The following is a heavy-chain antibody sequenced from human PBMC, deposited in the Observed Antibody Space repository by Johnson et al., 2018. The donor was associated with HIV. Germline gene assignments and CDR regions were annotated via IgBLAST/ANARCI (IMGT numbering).Heavy chain of an antibody. Sequence: QVQLVESGGGLVKPGGSLRLSCAASGFTFSDYYMSWIRQAPGKGLECVSYISSSGSTIYYADPVKGCFTISRDNAKNSLHLQMNSLRAEDTALYYCARACRDGYTCDAFDIWGQGTMVTVSS. CDR1: GFTFSDYY. J-gene: IGHJ3*02. D-gene: IGHD5-24*01. V-gene: IGHV3-11*04. CDR2: ISSSGSTI. CDR3: ARACRDGYTCDAFDI.